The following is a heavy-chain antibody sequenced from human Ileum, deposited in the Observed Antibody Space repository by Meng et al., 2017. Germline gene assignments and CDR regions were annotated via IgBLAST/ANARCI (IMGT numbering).Heavy chain of an antibody. Sequence: QLQLQGSGPGLGKPSGTLSLTCSVSGDSIRYSSYYWDWVRQPPGQGLEWIGSIYYNGNTYYSPSLKSRASISVDTSTNQFSLKLSSVTAADTAVYYCARPAVTTALGGFDYWGQGTLVTVSS. J-gene: IGHJ4*02. CDR1: GDSIRYSSYY. CDR3: ARPAVTTALGGFDY. CDR2: IYYNGNT. V-gene: IGHV4-39*01. D-gene: IGHD3-16*01.